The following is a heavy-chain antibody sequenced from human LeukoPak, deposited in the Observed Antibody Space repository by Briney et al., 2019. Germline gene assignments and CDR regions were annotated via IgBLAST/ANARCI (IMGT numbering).Heavy chain of an antibody. CDR1: GFTFSRYA. J-gene: IGHJ4*02. D-gene: IGHD6-6*01. V-gene: IGHV3-23*01. CDR3: AILTTHSSSSQFDY. CDR2: ISGSGIIT. Sequence: QPGESLRLSCAASGFTFSRYAMSWVRQAPGKGLEWVSAISGSGIITYYADSVKGRFTISRDNSKDTLYLQMNSLRAEDTAIYFCAILTTHSSSSQFDYWGQGTLVTVSS.